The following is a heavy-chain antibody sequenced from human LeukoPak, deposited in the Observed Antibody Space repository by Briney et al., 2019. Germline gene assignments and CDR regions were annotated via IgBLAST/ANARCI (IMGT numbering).Heavy chain of an antibody. CDR3: ARGDRSICYWGRYRVIFSYYSTEV. J-gene: IGHJ6*03. V-gene: IGHV1-8*01. Sequence: ASVKVSCKASGYTFTSYDINWVRQATGQGLEWMGWMNPNSGNTGYAQKFQGRVTMTRNTSISTAYMELSSLRSEDTAVYYCARGDRSICYWGRYRVIFSYYSTEVWGKGTTFTVSS. D-gene: IGHD3-16*02. CDR2: MNPNSGNT. CDR1: GYTFTSYD.